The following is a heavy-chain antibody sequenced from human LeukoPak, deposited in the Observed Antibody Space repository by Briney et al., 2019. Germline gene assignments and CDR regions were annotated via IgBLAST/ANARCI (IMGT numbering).Heavy chain of an antibody. V-gene: IGHV3-7*01. CDR2: IKEDGSEK. CDR1: GFTFSSYW. CDR3: ARAGLLWFGESYFDY. D-gene: IGHD3-10*01. Sequence: GGSLRLSCATAGFTFSSYWMTWVRQAPGKGLEWVANIKEDGSEKHYGDSVKGRFTISRDNAKNSLYLQMTSLRAEDTAVYYCARAGLLWFGESYFDYWGQGTLVTVSS. J-gene: IGHJ4*02.